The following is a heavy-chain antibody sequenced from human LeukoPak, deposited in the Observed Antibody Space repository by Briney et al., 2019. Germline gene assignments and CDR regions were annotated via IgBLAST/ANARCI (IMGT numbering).Heavy chain of an antibody. D-gene: IGHD2-2*01. V-gene: IGHV3-23*01. Sequence: GGSLRLSCAASGFTFSSYAMSWVCQGPGKGLEWVSAISGNGGSPYYADSVKGRFTISSDNSKNTLYLQMNSLRAEDTAVYYCAKDLVYCSSTSCTYGFDYWGQGTLVTASS. CDR3: AKDLVYCSSTSCTYGFDY. CDR2: ISGNGGSP. CDR1: GFTFSSYA. J-gene: IGHJ4*02.